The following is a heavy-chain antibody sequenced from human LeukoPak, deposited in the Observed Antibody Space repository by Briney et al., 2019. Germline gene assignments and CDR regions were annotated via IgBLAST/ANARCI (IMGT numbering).Heavy chain of an antibody. V-gene: IGHV3-53*01. CDR2: IYSGGST. J-gene: IGHJ4*02. Sequence: GGSLRLSCAASGFTVSSNYMSWVRQAPGKGLEWVSVIYSGGSTYYADSVKGRFTISRDNSKNTLYLQMNSLRAEDTAVYYCARSHPRVVVTASYFDYWGQGTLVTVSS. D-gene: IGHD2-21*02. CDR1: GFTVSSNY. CDR3: ARSHPRVVVTASYFDY.